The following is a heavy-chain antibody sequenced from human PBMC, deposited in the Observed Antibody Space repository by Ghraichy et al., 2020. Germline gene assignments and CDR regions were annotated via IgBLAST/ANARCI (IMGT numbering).Heavy chain of an antibody. CDR2: IYYSGST. CDR3: ARDPLARYIFDY. V-gene: IGHV4-59*01. J-gene: IGHJ4*02. Sequence: GSLSLTCTVSGGSISSYYWSWIRQPPGKGLERIGYIYYSGSTNYNPSLKSRVTISVDTSKNQFSLKLSSVTAADTAVYYCARDPLARYIFDYWGQGTLVTVSS. CDR1: GGSISSYY. D-gene: IGHD1-14*01.